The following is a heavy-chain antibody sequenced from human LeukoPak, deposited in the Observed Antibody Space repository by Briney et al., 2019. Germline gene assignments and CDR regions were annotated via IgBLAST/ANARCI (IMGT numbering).Heavy chain of an antibody. CDR1: GFTFSTYS. D-gene: IGHD4-17*01. CDR2: ISSSSYI. J-gene: IGHJ4*02. V-gene: IGHV3-21*01. CDR3: ARDLYGDYSFDY. Sequence: GGSLRLSCAASGFTFSTYSMNWVRQAPGMGLEWVSSISSSSYIYYADSVKGRFTISRDNAKNSLYLPMNSLRAEDTAVYYCARDLYGDYSFDYWGQGALVTVSS.